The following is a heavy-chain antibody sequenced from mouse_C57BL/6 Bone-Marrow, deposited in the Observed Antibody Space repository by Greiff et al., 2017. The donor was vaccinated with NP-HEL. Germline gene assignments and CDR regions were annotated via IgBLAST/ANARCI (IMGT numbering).Heavy chain of an antibody. D-gene: IGHD2-3*01. V-gene: IGHV2-2*01. Sequence: VQLQQSGPGLVQPSQSLSIPCTVSGFSLTSYGVHWVRQSPGKGLEWLGVIWSGGSTDYTAAFISRLSISKDNSKSQVFFKMNSLQADDTAIYYCARNRNDGYPLAMDYWGQGTSVTVSA. CDR3: ARNRNDGYPLAMDY. CDR2: IWSGGST. J-gene: IGHJ4*01. CDR1: GFSLTSYG.